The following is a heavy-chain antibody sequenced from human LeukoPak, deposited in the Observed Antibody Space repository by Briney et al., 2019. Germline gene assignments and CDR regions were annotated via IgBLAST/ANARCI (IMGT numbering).Heavy chain of an antibody. CDR2: IYTSGST. Sequence: SETLSLTCTVSGGSISSGSYYWSWIRQPAGKGLEWIGRIYTSGSTNYNPSLKSRVTISVDTSKNQFSLKLSSVTAADTAVYYCARGRIGDVWGKGTTVTVSS. CDR1: GGSISSGSYY. D-gene: IGHD2-15*01. CDR3: ARGRIGDV. V-gene: IGHV4-61*02. J-gene: IGHJ6*04.